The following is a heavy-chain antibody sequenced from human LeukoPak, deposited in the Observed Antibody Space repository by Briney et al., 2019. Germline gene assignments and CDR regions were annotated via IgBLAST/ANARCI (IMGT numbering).Heavy chain of an antibody. Sequence: QTGGSLRLSCAASGFTFSSYAMSWVRQAPGKGLEWVSAISGSGGNTYYADSVKGRFTISRDDSRNTLYLQMNTLRAEDTAVYYCAKTWHKIVVMTAPFDCWGQGTLVTVSS. CDR1: GFTFSSYA. CDR2: ISGSGGNT. J-gene: IGHJ4*02. V-gene: IGHV3-23*01. D-gene: IGHD2-21*02. CDR3: AKTWHKIVVMTAPFDC.